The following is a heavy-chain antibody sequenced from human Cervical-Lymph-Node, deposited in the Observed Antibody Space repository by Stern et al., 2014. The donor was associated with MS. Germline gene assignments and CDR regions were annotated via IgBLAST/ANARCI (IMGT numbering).Heavy chain of an antibody. CDR3: ARSPKTFGGVAYTFDI. Sequence: QVQLVQSGAEVKKSGSSVKVSCKASGGSFSSYPITWVRQAPGQGLEWMGSIIPIFDIANYAQKFQGRVTMTADESTTTAYMELSSLRSDDTAVYYCARSPKTFGGVAYTFDIWGQGTMVTVSS. D-gene: IGHD3-16*01. CDR2: IIPIFDIA. V-gene: IGHV1-69*18. CDR1: GGSFSSYP. J-gene: IGHJ3*02.